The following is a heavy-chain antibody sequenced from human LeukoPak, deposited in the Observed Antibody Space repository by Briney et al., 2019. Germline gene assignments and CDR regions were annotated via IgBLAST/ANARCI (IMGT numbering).Heavy chain of an antibody. J-gene: IGHJ4*02. CDR2: TYYRSKWYN. Sequence: SPTLSLTFAISGDSVSSNSAAWNWNRQSPSRGLEWLGRTYYRSKWYNDYAVSVKSRITINPDTSKNQFSMQLNSVTPEDTALYYCARAPMYRSGSKQFVHGGRGTLVTVSS. V-gene: IGHV6-1*01. CDR1: GDSVSSNSAA. D-gene: IGHD6-19*01. CDR3: ARAPMYRSGSKQFVH.